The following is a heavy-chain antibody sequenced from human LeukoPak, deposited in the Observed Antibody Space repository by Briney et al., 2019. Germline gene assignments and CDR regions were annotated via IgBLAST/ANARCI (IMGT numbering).Heavy chain of an antibody. CDR1: GGSISGHY. Sequence: SETLSLTCTVSGGSISGHYWSWIRQPAGKGLEWIGRMSTAGSTNYNPSLKSRVTISADTSKNQFSLKLSSVTAADTAMYFCARGPYIVLSGDFDYWGQGTLVTVSS. V-gene: IGHV4-4*07. D-gene: IGHD2-8*02. CDR2: MSTAGST. J-gene: IGHJ4*02. CDR3: ARGPYIVLSGDFDY.